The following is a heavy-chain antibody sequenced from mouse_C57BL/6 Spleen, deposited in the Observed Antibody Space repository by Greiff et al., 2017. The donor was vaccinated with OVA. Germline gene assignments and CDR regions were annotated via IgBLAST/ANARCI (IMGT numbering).Heavy chain of an antibody. D-gene: IGHD1-1*01. CDR1: GYTFTSYW. CDR2: IHPSDSDT. CDR3: AISQYYSSSPFAY. J-gene: IGHJ3*01. V-gene: IGHV1-74*01. Sequence: VQLQQPGAELVKPGASVKVSCKASGYTFTSYWMHWVKQRPGQGLEWIGRIHPSDSDTNYNQKFKGKATLTVDKSSSTAYMQLRSLTSEDSAVYYCAISQYYSSSPFAYWGQGTLVTVSA.